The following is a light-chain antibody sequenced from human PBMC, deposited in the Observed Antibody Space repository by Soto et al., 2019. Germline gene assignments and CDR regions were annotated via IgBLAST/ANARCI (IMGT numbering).Light chain of an antibody. V-gene: IGLV2-14*01. CDR1: SSDVGGYNY. Sequence: QSVLTQPASVSGSPGQSITISCTGTSSDVGGYNYVSWYQQHPGKAPKLVIYDVSNRPSGVSNRFSGSKSGNTASLTISGLQAEDEADYYCSSYTSSSTLVFGGGTKVTV. CDR2: DVS. CDR3: SSYTSSSTLV. J-gene: IGLJ2*01.